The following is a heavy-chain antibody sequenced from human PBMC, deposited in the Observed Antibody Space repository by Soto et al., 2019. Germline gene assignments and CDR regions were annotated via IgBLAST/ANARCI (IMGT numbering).Heavy chain of an antibody. CDR3: AKYRKTVPATSTDY. J-gene: IGHJ4*02. Sequence: EVQLLESGGGLVQPGGSLRLSCAASGFTFSSYAMSWVRQAPGKGLEWVSAISGSGGGTYYADSVKGLFTISRDNSKNTVHLQMNSLRAEETAVYYCAKYRKTVPATSTDYWGQGTLVTVSS. V-gene: IGHV3-23*01. D-gene: IGHD2-2*01. CDR1: GFTFSSYA. CDR2: ISGSGGGT.